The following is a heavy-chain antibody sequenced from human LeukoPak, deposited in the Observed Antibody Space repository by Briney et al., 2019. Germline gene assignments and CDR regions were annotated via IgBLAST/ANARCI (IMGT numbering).Heavy chain of an antibody. CDR1: GGSISSYY. J-gene: IGHJ5*02. Sequence: ASETLSLTCTVSGGSISSYYWSWIRQPPGKGLEWIGYIYYSGSTNYNPSLKSRVTISVDTSKNQFSLKLSSVTAADTAVYYCARSEVDPIAARPGGIDPWGQGTLVTVSS. D-gene: IGHD6-6*01. CDR3: ARSEVDPIAARPGGIDP. CDR2: IYYSGST. V-gene: IGHV4-59*01.